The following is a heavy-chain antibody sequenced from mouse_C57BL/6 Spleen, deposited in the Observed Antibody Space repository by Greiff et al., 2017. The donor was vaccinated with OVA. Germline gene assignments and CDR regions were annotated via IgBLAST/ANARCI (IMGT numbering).Heavy chain of an antibody. V-gene: IGHV5-4*01. CDR1: GFTFSSYA. CDR3: AREGKTTVVAHFDY. CDR2: ISDGGGYT. Sequence: EVQRVESGGGLVKPGGSLKLSCAASGFTFSSYAMSWVRQTPEKRLEWVATISDGGGYTYYPDNVKGRFTISRDNAKNNLYLQMSHLKSEDTAMYYCAREGKTTVVAHFDYWGQGTTLTVSS. J-gene: IGHJ2*01. D-gene: IGHD1-1*01.